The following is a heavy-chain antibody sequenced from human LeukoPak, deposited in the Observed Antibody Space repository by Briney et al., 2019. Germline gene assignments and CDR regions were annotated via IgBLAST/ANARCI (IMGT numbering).Heavy chain of an antibody. D-gene: IGHD3-16*01. CDR3: ARGSYGSGLS. V-gene: IGHV6-1*01. Sequence: SQTLSLTFAISGDSVSSNSAAWNWLRHSPPRGLEWLGSTYYRSKWYNDYALSVKSRISTNPDTSKNQFSLQLNSVTPDDTVVYYCARGSYGSGLSWGQGTLVTVSS. CDR2: TYYRSKWYN. J-gene: IGHJ5*02. CDR1: GDSVSSNSAA.